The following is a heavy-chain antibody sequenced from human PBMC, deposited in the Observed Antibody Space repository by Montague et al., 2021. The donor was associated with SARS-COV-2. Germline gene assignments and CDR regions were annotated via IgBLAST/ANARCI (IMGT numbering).Heavy chain of an antibody. J-gene: IGHJ5*02. CDR1: GFTFSSYA. CDR2: IYSGGSST. D-gene: IGHD4-17*01. Sequence: SLRLSCAASGFTFSSYAMSWVRQAPGKGLEWVSVIYSGGSSTYYADSVKGRFTISRDNSKNTLYLQMNGLRAEDTAVYYCATTTGLGSWGQGTLVTVSS. V-gene: IGHV3-23*03. CDR3: ATTTGLGS.